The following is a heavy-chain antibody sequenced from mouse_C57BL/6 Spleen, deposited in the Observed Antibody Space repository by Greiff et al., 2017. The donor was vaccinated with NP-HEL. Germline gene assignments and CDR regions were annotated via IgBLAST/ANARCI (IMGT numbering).Heavy chain of an antibody. D-gene: IGHD4-1*01. J-gene: IGHJ2*01. V-gene: IGHV1-64*01. Sequence: MQLQQPGAELVKPGASVKLSCKASGYTFTSYWMHWVKQRPGQGLEWIGMIHPNSGSTNYNEKFKSKATLTVDKSSSTAYMQLSSLTSEDSAVYYCASDTGDYFDYWGQGTTLTVSS. CDR2: IHPNSGST. CDR3: ASDTGDYFDY. CDR1: GYTFTSYW.